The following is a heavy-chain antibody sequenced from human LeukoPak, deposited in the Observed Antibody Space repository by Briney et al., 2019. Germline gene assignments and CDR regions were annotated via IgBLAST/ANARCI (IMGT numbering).Heavy chain of an antibody. CDR3: ARVWGRFKVFGSGYYPFDY. CDR1: GYTFTSYD. Sequence: ASVKVSCKASGYTFTSYDINWVRQATGQGLEWMGWKNPNSGNTGYAQKFQGRVTMTRNTSISTAYMELSSLRSEDTAVYYCARVWGRFKVFGSGYYPFDYWGQGTLVTVSS. V-gene: IGHV1-8*01. CDR2: KNPNSGNT. J-gene: IGHJ4*02. D-gene: IGHD3-22*01.